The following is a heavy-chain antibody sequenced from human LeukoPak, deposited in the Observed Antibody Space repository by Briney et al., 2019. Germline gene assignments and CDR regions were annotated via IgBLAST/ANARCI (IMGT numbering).Heavy chain of an antibody. D-gene: IGHD6-19*01. CDR2: ISSSSSYI. CDR1: GFTFSDYS. Sequence: GGSLRLSCAASGFTFSDYSMNWVRQAPGKGLEWVSSISSSSSYIYYADSVKGRFTISRDNSKNTLYLQMNSLRAEDTAVYYCAKEYSSGWFDWGQGTLVTVSS. V-gene: IGHV3-21*04. J-gene: IGHJ4*02. CDR3: AKEYSSGWFD.